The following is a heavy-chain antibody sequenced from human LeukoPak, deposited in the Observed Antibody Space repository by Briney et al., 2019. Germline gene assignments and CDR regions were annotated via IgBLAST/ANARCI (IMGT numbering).Heavy chain of an antibody. D-gene: IGHD3-10*01. CDR3: ATRGS. CDR1: GGTISSDY. J-gene: IGHJ5*02. V-gene: IGHV4-59*08. CDR2: IYNSGSN. Sequence: PSETLSLTCTVSGGTISSDYWQWIRQPPGKGPEWIGYIYNSGSNNYNPSLKSRVTISVDTSKNQFSLKLTSVTAADTAVYYCATRGSWGQGTLVTVSS.